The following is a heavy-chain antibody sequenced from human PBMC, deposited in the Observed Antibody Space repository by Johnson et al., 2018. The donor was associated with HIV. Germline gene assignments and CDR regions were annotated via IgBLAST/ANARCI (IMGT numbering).Heavy chain of an antibody. Sequence: QVLLVESGGGVVQPGKSLTLSCVASGLSFSNFGIHWVRQAPGKGPEWVAVISYDGSNKYYADSVKGRFTISRDNSKNTLYLQMNSLRAEDTAVYYCAKDLQQPQRGEHALAQDAFDIWGQGTMVTVSS. V-gene: IGHV3-30*18. CDR2: ISYDGSNK. CDR1: GLSFSNFG. J-gene: IGHJ3*02. CDR3: AKDLQQPQRGEHALAQDAFDI. D-gene: IGHD6-13*01.